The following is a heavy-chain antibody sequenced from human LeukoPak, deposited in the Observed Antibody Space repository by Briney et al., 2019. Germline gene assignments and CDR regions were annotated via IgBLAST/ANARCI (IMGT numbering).Heavy chain of an antibody. CDR2: INYSGGT. J-gene: IGHJ4*02. Sequence: TSETLSLTCTVSGGSISTYYWSWIRQPPGKGLEWIGNINYSGGTKYNPSLKSRVTISVDTSKNQFSLKLSSVTAADTALYYCAREYRSSAPPLYWGQGTLVTVSS. CDR1: GGSISTYY. V-gene: IGHV4-59*01. CDR3: AREYRSSAPPLY. D-gene: IGHD6-13*01.